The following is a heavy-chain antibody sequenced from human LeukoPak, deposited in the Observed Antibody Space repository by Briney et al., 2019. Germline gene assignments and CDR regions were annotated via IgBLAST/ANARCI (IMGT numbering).Heavy chain of an antibody. CDR3: ARDPTTVVTTPCYFDF. Sequence: PSETLSLTCAVHGGSFSGYHWNWIRQSPGKGLEWIGEINDRGHTNYNPSLESRVTISVDTSKKQFSLKLNSVTAADTAVYYCARDPTTVVTTPCYFDFWGQGTLVTVSS. J-gene: IGHJ4*02. V-gene: IGHV4-34*01. CDR2: INDRGHT. D-gene: IGHD4-23*01. CDR1: GGSFSGYH.